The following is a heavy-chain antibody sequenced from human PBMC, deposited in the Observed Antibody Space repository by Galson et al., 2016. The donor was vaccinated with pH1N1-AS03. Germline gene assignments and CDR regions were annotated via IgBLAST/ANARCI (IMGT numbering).Heavy chain of an antibody. CDR1: NGSITASSYY. Sequence: ETLSLTCSVANGSITASSYYWSWVRQPPGKGLEWIGSAYYSGNTYYKASLRSRLTMSVDKSKNLFSLRLTSVTAADTAVYFCARHKGFDVLRGFDFWGQGRLDIVSS. V-gene: IGHV4-39*01. CDR2: AYYSGNT. J-gene: IGHJ4*02. D-gene: IGHD3-16*01. CDR3: ARHKGFDVLRGFDF.